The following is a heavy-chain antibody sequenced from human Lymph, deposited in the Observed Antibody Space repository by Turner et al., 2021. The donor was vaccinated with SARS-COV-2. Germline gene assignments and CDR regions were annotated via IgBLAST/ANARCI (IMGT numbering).Heavy chain of an antibody. CDR2: IIPLLAIA. D-gene: IGHD6-13*01. CDR1: GGTFSSSA. CDR3: AGIAAPGMGGGVHYYYYAMDV. Sequence: QVQLVQSGAEVKKPGSSVKVSCKASGGTFSSSAISWVRQAPGQGLGWRGGIIPLLAIANYAQKCQGSVTIPADKSTGTAYMELSSLRSEDTAVYFCAGIAAPGMGGGVHYYYYAMDVWGQGTTVTVSS. J-gene: IGHJ6*02. V-gene: IGHV1-69*10.